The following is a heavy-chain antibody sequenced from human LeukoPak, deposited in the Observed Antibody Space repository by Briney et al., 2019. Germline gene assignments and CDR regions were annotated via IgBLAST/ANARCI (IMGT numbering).Heavy chain of an antibody. CDR2: IYTSGST. CDR1: GGSISSGSYY. Sequence: PSETLSLTCTVSGGSISSGSYYWSWIRQPAGKGLEWIGRIYTSGSTNYNPSLKSRVTISVDTSKNQFSLNLTSVTAADTAVYFCARDGATGVLDHWGQGTLVTVSS. D-gene: IGHD1-1*01. CDR3: ARDGATGVLDH. V-gene: IGHV4-61*02. J-gene: IGHJ4*02.